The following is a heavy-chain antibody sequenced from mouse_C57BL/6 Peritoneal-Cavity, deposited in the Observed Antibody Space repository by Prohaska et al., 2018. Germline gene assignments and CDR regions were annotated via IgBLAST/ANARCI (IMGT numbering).Heavy chain of an antibody. CDR3: ALYGNYGN. V-gene: IGHV1-50*01. Sequence: QVQLQQPGAELVKPGASAKLYCTASGYTCTSYWMQRVTQRPGQGLEWFGDIDPSDSYTNYNQKFKGKATLTVDTSSSTAYMQLSSLTSEDSAVYYCALYGNYGNWGQGTLVTVSA. J-gene: IGHJ3*01. CDR1: GYTCTSYW. CDR2: IDPSDSYT. D-gene: IGHD2-1*01.